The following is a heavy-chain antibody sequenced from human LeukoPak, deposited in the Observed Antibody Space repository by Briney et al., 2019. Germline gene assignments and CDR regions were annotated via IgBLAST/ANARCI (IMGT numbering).Heavy chain of an antibody. CDR3: AKDGGLWVSAHWGDS. CDR1: GFTFSSYA. D-gene: IGHD7-27*01. CDR2: ISTGGGNT. V-gene: IGHV3-23*01. J-gene: IGHJ4*02. Sequence: GGSLRLSCAASGFTFSSYAMSWVRQAPGKGLKWVSTISTGGGNTYYADSVKGRFTVSRDDSKNTLYLQMNSLRAEDTAVYYCAKDGGLWVSAHWGDSWGRGTLVTVSS.